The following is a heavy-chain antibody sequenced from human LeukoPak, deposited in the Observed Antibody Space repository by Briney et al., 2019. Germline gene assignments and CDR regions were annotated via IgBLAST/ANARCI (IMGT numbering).Heavy chain of an antibody. J-gene: IGHJ1*01. D-gene: IGHD3-22*01. CDR3: ARDYYDSSGYAEYFQH. V-gene: IGHV1-18*01. CDR2: NSAYNGNT. Sequence: ASAKASCNASGYPFTNYVISLVRQAPGQGPEWIGWNSAYNGNTNYAQKLQGRVTMTTDTSTSTAYMELRSLRSDDTAVYYCARDYYDSSGYAEYFQHWGQGTLVTVSS. CDR1: GYPFTNYV.